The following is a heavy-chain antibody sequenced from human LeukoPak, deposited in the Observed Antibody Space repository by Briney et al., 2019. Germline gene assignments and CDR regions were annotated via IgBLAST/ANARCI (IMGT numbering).Heavy chain of an antibody. Sequence: GGSLRLSCAASGFTFSSYGMHWVRQAPGKGLEWVAFIRYDGSNKYYADSVKGRFTISRDNSKNTLYLQMNSLRAEDTAVYYCERGSIPYTGTDAFDIWGQGTMVTVSS. CDR2: IRYDGSNK. J-gene: IGHJ3*02. CDR1: GFTFSSYG. CDR3: ERGSIPYTGTDAFDI. V-gene: IGHV3-30*02. D-gene: IGHD2-2*02.